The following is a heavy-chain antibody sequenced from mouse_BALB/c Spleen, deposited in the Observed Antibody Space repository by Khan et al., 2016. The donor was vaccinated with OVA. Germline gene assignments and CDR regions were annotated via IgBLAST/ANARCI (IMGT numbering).Heavy chain of an antibody. V-gene: IGHV5-17*02. CDR1: GFTFSSFG. Sequence: EVQLVESGGGLVQPGGSRKFSCAASGFTFSSFGMHWVRQAPKKGLEWVAYISSGSSTIYYVDIVKGRFTISRDNPKNTLFLQMTSLRSEDTAMYYCARSGRNCHWYFDVWGAGTSVTVSS. D-gene: IGHD2-1*01. CDR3: ARSGRNCHWYFDV. J-gene: IGHJ1*01. CDR2: ISSGSSTI.